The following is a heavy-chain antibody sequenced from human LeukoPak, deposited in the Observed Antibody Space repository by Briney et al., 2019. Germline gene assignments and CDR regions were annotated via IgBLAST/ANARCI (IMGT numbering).Heavy chain of an antibody. J-gene: IGHJ6*02. D-gene: IGHD6-19*01. V-gene: IGHV4-61*05. CDR3: ARAFRVAVAGTGKLGYYYYGMDV. CDR2: IYYSGST. CDR1: GGSISSSSYY. Sequence: SETLSLTCTVSGGSISSSSYYWGWIRQPPGKGLEWIGFIYYSGSTNYNPSLKSRVTISIDTSKNQFSLKLSSVTAADTAVYYCARAFRVAVAGTGKLGYYYYGMDVWGQGTTVTVSS.